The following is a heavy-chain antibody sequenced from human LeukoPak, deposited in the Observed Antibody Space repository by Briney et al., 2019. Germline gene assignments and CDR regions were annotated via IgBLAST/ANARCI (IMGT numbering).Heavy chain of an antibody. Sequence: SETLSLTCAAYGGSFSDFYWTWIRQPPGKGLEWIGQISHSGGINYNPSLQSRVTLSVDTSNNHSSLRLTPVTAADTAVYYCVRGYSEYWSDWGQGSLVTVSS. CDR2: ISHSGGI. D-gene: IGHD3-3*01. V-gene: IGHV4-34*01. CDR3: VRGYSEYWSD. CDR1: GGSFSDFY. J-gene: IGHJ4*02.